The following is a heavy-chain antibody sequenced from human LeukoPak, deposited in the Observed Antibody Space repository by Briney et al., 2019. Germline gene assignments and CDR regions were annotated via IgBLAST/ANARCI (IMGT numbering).Heavy chain of an antibody. Sequence: PGASLRLSCAASGFTFSSYAMSWARQAPGKGLEWVSAISGSGGSTYYADSVKGRFTISRDNSKNTLYLQMNSLRAEDTAVYYCAKDQIVVVPAALDYWGQGTLVTVSS. CDR3: AKDQIVVVPAALDY. CDR2: ISGSGGST. D-gene: IGHD2-2*01. J-gene: IGHJ4*02. V-gene: IGHV3-23*01. CDR1: GFTFSSYA.